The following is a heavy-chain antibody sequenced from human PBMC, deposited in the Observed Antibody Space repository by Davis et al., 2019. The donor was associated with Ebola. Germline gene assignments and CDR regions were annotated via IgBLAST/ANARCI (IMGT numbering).Heavy chain of an antibody. D-gene: IGHD2-21*02. Sequence: MPSETLSLTCAVYGGSSSAFYWSWIRQPPGKGLEWIGETNHSGSTNYNPSLKSRVTMSVDTSKNQFSLKLSSVTAADTAVYYCARGRNMVVVTAILNYWGQGTLVTVSS. J-gene: IGHJ4*02. CDR2: TNHSGST. CDR1: GGSSSAFY. CDR3: ARGRNMVVVTAILNY. V-gene: IGHV4-34*01.